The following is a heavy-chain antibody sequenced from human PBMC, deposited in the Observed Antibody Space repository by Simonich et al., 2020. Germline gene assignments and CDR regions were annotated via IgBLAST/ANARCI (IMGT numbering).Heavy chain of an antibody. CDR3: ARASRGTWWYYYFDY. V-gene: IGHV1-18*01. J-gene: IGHJ4*02. Sequence: QVQLVQSGAEVKKRGASVKVSCKASGYTFTSYGIGWVPQAPGQGLEWMGWVRAIHGNPNHAQKLQGRVTMTTDTSTSTAYMELRSLRSDDTAVYYCARASRGTWWYYYFDYWGQGTLVTVSS. CDR1: GYTFTSYG. CDR2: VRAIHGNP. D-gene: IGHD2-15*01.